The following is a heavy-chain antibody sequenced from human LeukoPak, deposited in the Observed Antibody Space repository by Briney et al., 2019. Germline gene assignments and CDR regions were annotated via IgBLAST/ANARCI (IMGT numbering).Heavy chain of an antibody. CDR2: IYYSGST. CDR1: GVSISSSSYY. D-gene: IGHD5-18*01. V-gene: IGHV4-39*01. Sequence: SETLSLTCTVSGVSISSSSYYWGWIRQPPGKGLDWIGTIYYSGSTYYNPSLKSRVTISVDTSKNQFSLKLSSVTAADTAVYYCASRVQLALEPSLFDYWGQGTLVTVSS. J-gene: IGHJ4*02. CDR3: ASRVQLALEPSLFDY.